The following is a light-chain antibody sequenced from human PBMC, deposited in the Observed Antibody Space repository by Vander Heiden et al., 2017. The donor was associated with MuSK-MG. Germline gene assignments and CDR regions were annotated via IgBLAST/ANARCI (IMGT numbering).Light chain of an antibody. Sequence: DIQMTQSPSSLSASVGDRVTITCQASQDITNSLNWYQQKTGTAPKLLIYGASTLETGVPSRFSGSGSGTDFTFTISSLQPDDIATYYCQQYDDLHTFGQGTRLEI. CDR3: QQYDDLHT. CDR2: GAS. V-gene: IGKV1-33*01. CDR1: QDITNS. J-gene: IGKJ5*01.